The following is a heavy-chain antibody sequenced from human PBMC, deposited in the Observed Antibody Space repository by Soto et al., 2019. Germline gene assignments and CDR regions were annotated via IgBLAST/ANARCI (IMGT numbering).Heavy chain of an antibody. CDR1: GFTFSSYS. CDR2: ISSSSSYI. D-gene: IGHD3-3*01. J-gene: IGHJ6*02. V-gene: IGHV3-21*01. Sequence: VQLVESGGGLVKPGGSLRLSCAASGFTFSSYSMNWVRQAPGKGLEWVSSISSSSSYIYYADSVKGRFTISRDNAKNSLYLQMNSLRAEDTAVYYCARDTHSYDFWSGFGMDVWGQGTTVTVSS. CDR3: ARDTHSYDFWSGFGMDV.